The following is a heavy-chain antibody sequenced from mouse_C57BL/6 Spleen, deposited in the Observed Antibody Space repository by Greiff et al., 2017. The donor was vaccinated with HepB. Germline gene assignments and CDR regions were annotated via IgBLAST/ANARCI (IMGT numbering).Heavy chain of an antibody. CDR1: GYTFTSYW. Sequence: QVQLQQPGAELVKPGASVKMSCKAYGYTFTSYWITWVKQRPGQGLEWIGDIYPGSGSTNYNEKFKSKATLTVDTSSSTAYMQLSSLTSEDSAVYYCARDYDGTDYFFDYWGQGTTLTVSS. CDR3: ARDYDGTDYFFDY. CDR2: IYPGSGST. D-gene: IGHD2-4*01. V-gene: IGHV1-55*01. J-gene: IGHJ2*01.